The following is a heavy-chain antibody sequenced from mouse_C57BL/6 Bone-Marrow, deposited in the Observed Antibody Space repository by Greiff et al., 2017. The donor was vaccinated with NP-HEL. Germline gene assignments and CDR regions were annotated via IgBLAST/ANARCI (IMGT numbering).Heavy chain of an antibody. CDR3: ASQYGYESLMDY. CDR1: GFSLTSYG. CDR2: IWSDGST. J-gene: IGHJ4*01. V-gene: IGHV2-6*03. Sequence: VQLQESGPGLVAPSQSLSITCTVSGFSLTSYGVHWVRQPPGKGLEWLVVIWSDGSTTYNSALKSRLSISKDNSKGQVFFKMNSLQTDDTAMYYCASQYGYESLMDYWGQGTSVTVSS. D-gene: IGHD2-2*01.